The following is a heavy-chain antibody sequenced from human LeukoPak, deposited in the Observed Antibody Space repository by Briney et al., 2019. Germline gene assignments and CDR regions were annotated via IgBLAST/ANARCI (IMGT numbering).Heavy chain of an antibody. CDR2: INPNSGGT. V-gene: IGHV1-2*02. CDR3: ARRFWSGYSDY. D-gene: IGHD3-3*01. J-gene: IGHJ4*02. CDR1: GYTFAGYY. Sequence: ASVKVSCKASGYTFAGYYMHWVRQAPGQGLEWMGWINPNSGGTNYAQKFQGRVTMTRDTSISTAYMDLSRLRSDDTAVYYCARRFWSGYSDYWGQGTLVTVSS.